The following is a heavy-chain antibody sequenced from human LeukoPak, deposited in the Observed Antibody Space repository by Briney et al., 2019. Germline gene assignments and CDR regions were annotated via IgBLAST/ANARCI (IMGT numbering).Heavy chain of an antibody. V-gene: IGHV4-61*02. CDR1: GGSISGRNFY. J-gene: IGHJ4*02. Sequence: PSETLSLTCTVSGGSISGRNFYWSWIRQPAGKGLEWIGRIYTNGGANYNPSLESRLTISLDTSKNQFSLKLSSVTAADTAVYYCARRYSGYDVYFDYWGQGTLVTVSS. CDR3: ARRYSGYDVYFDY. CDR2: IYTNGGA. D-gene: IGHD5-12*01.